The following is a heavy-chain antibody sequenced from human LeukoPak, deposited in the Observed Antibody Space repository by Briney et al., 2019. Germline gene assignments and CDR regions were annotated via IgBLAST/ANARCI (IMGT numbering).Heavy chain of an antibody. Sequence: GGSLRLSCAASGFTFSSNGMSWVRQAPRKGLEWVSSISRNDYTTYYADSVKGRFTISRDNSKNTLYLQMNSLRAEDTAVYYCAKSGYYASGSYGPDYWGLGTRVTVSS. D-gene: IGHD3-10*01. CDR2: ISRNDYTT. V-gene: IGHV3-23*01. CDR1: GFTFSSNG. CDR3: AKSGYYASGSYGPDY. J-gene: IGHJ4*02.